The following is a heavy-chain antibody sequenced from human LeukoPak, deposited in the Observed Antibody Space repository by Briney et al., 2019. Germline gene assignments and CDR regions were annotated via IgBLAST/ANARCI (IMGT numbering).Heavy chain of an antibody. D-gene: IGHD3-10*01. V-gene: IGHV1-8*01. CDR2: MNPNSGNT. CDR1: GYTFTSYD. CDR3: ARGGNRWNWYYYGSGSNRELGY. Sequence: GASVKVSCKASGYTFTSYDINWVRQATGQGLEWMGWMNPNSGNTGYAQKFQGRVTMTRNTSISTAYMELSSLRSEDTAVYYCARGGNRWNWYYYGSGSNRELGYWGQGTLVTVSS. J-gene: IGHJ4*02.